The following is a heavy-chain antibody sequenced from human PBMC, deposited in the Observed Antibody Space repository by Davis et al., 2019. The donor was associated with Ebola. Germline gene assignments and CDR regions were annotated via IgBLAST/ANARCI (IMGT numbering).Heavy chain of an antibody. V-gene: IGHV3-30*18. D-gene: IGHD3-22*01. CDR2: ISYDGSNK. Sequence: GGSLRLSCAASGFTFSSYAMHWVRQAPGKGLEWVAVISYDGSNKYYADSVKGRFTISRDNSKNTLYLQMNSLRAEDTAVYYCAKSTLYDSSGYYYGDAFDIWGQGTMVTVSS. CDR1: GFTFSSYA. CDR3: AKSTLYDSSGYYYGDAFDI. J-gene: IGHJ3*02.